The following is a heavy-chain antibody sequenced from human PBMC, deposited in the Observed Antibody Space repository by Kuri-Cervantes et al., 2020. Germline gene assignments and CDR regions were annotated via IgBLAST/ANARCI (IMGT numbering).Heavy chain of an antibody. J-gene: IGHJ6*03. CDR1: GGSFSGYY. Sequence: SQTLSLTCAVYGGSFSGYYWSWIRQPPGKGLEWIGEINHSGSTKYNPSLKSRVTISVDTSKNQFSLKLSSVTAADTAVYYCARGIAVARHYYYYMDVWGKGTTVTVSS. D-gene: IGHD6-19*01. CDR3: ARGIAVARHYYYYMDV. CDR2: INHSGST. V-gene: IGHV4-34*01.